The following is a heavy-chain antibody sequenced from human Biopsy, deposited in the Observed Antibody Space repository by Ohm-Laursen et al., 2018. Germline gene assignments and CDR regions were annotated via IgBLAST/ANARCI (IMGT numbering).Heavy chain of an antibody. J-gene: IGHJ2*01. D-gene: IGHD5/OR15-5a*01. V-gene: IGHV3-33*01. CDR3: ARDQSGLRGINWYFDL. CDR2: IWYDGSNK. Sequence: SLRLSCAASGFTFSNYGMHWVRQAPGKGLEWMALIWYDGSNKNSEDSVKGRFTVSRDNSKNTLFLQMDNLRAEDTAVYYCARDQSGLRGINWYFDLWGRGTLVTVSS. CDR1: GFTFSNYG.